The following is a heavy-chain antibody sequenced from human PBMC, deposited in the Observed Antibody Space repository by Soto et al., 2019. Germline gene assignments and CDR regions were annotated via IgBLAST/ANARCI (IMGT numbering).Heavy chain of an antibody. Sequence: ASVKVSCKASGYTFTSYYMHWVRQAPGQGLEWMGIINPSGGSTSYAQKFQGRVTMTRDTSTSTVYMELSSLRSEDTAVYYCASVLSGWYWFDYWGQGTLVTVSS. CDR1: GYTFTSYY. CDR3: ASVLSGWYWFDY. V-gene: IGHV1-46*01. J-gene: IGHJ4*02. CDR2: INPSGGST. D-gene: IGHD6-19*01.